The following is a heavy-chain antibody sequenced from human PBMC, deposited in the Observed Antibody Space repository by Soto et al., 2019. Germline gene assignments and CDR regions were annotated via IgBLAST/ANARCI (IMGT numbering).Heavy chain of an antibody. J-gene: IGHJ5*02. CDR1: GFTSSGYW. CDR3: ARDYSNPRGRFDP. CDR2: INQDGSEK. Sequence: PGGSLRLSCAASGFTSSGYWMTWVRQAPGKGLEWVANINQDGSEKYYVYSVKGRFTISRDNAKDSLYLQMNSLRAEDTAIYYCARDYSNPRGRFDPWGQGTLVTVSS. V-gene: IGHV3-7*01. D-gene: IGHD4-4*01.